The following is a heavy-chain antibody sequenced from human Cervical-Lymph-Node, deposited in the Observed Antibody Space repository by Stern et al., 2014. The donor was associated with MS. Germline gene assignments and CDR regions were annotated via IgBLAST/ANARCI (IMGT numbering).Heavy chain of an antibody. V-gene: IGHV1-2*06. CDR2: IYPNSGDT. CDR3: ARGLGVTAFDF. D-gene: IGHD1-26*01. J-gene: IGHJ4*02. Sequence: VQLVESGAEVKKPGASVKVSCKVSGYTFTDYYFHWLRQAPGQGLEWMGRIYPNSGDTINPQEFQGRVIMTRDTSISTLYMELNNLRPDDTAVYYCARGLGVTAFDFWGQGTLVTVSS. CDR1: GYTFTDYY.